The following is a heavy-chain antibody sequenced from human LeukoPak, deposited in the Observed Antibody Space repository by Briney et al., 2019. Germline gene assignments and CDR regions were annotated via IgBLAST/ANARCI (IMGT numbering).Heavy chain of an antibody. CDR3: ARSTGDPQVGVGYFDY. V-gene: IGHV4-30-2*01. CDR1: GGSISSGGYS. Sequence: SQTLSLTCAVSGGSISSGGYSWSWIRQPPGKGLEWIGYIYHSGSTYYNPSLKSRVTISVDRSKDQFSLKLSSVTAADTAVYYCARSTGDPQVGVGYFDYWGQGTLVTVSS. J-gene: IGHJ4*02. D-gene: IGHD7-27*01. CDR2: IYHSGST.